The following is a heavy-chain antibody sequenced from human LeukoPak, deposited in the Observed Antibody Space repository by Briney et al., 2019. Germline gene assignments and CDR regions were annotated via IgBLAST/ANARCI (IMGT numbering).Heavy chain of an antibody. CDR2: ITSSGETT. V-gene: IGHV3-23*01. Sequence: PGGSLRLSCAASGFTFSIYALSWVRQAPGRGLEWVSSITSSGETTYYAGSVKAPLTSSGDNSKNTPYLQMYILRAEDTAVYYCVKDRPNYYHSSGHYYRRNGDCWGQGTLVTVSS. CDR1: GFTFSIYA. D-gene: IGHD3-22*01. CDR3: VKDRPNYYHSSGHYYRRNGDC. J-gene: IGHJ4*02.